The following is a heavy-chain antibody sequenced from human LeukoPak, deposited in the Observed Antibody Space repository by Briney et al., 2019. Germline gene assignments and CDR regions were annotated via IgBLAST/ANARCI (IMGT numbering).Heavy chain of an antibody. CDR3: AKDGHYSNFYFDY. CDR1: GFIFSSYW. CDR2: IKSDGSSP. V-gene: IGHV3-74*01. J-gene: IGHJ4*02. Sequence: GGSLRLSCASAGFIFSSYWMHWVRQAPGKGPVWVSRIKSDGSSPSYADYVKGRFTISRDNAKNTVYLQMNSLRAEDTAVYYCAKDGHYSNFYFDYWGQGTLVTVSS. D-gene: IGHD4-11*01.